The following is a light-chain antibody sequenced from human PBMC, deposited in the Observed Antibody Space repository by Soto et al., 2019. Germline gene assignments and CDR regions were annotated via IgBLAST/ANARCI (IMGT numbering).Light chain of an antibody. CDR2: GAS. V-gene: IGKV3-15*01. CDR3: QHYSTWLWT. J-gene: IGKJ1*01. CDR1: QSVSSK. Sequence: EIVMTQSPATLSVSPGERATLSCRASQSVSSKLAWYQQKPGQGPRLLIYGASSRATGIPARFSGCGSGTEFTLTISSLQSEDFAVYYCQHYSTWLWTFGQGTKVEIK.